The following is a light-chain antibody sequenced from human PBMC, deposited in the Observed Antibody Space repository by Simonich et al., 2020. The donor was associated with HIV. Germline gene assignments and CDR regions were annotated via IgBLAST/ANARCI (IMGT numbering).Light chain of an antibody. Sequence: DIVMTQSPDSLAVSLGERAPINCKSSQSVLYSSNNKNYLAWYQQKPGQTPKLLIYWASTREFGVPDRFSGSGSGTEFTLTISSLQSEDFAVYYCQQYNKWPPWTFGQGTKVEI. CDR3: QQYNKWPPWT. J-gene: IGKJ1*01. V-gene: IGKV4-1*01. CDR1: QSVLYSSNNKNY. CDR2: WAS.